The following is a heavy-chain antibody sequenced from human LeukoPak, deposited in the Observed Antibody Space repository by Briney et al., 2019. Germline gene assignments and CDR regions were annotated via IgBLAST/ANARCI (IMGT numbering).Heavy chain of an antibody. V-gene: IGHV4-61*02. J-gene: IGHJ6*03. D-gene: IGHD3-10*01. CDR3: ARAVDNYFGSSYNYNYMDV. Sequence: SQTLSLTCTVSGGSISGDSYYWNWIRQPAGKGLEWIGRMYISGSTNYNPSLKSRVTMSVDTSKNQFSLKLTSVTAADTAVYYCARAVDNYFGSSYNYNYMDVWGKGTTVTISS. CDR2: MYISGST. CDR1: GGSISGDSYY.